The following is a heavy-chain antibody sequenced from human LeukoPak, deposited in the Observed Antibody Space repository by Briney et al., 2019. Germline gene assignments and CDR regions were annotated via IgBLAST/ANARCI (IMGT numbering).Heavy chain of an antibody. D-gene: IGHD1-14*01. V-gene: IGHV3-21*01. CDR2: ISSSSSYI. CDR1: GFTFSSCS. J-gene: IGHJ4*02. CDR3: ARDRNTVFDY. Sequence: GGSLRLSCAASGFTFSSCSMNWVRQAPGKGLEWVSSISSSSSYIYYADSVKGRFTISRDNAKNSLYLQMNSLRAEDTAVYYCARDRNTVFDYWGQGTLVTVSS.